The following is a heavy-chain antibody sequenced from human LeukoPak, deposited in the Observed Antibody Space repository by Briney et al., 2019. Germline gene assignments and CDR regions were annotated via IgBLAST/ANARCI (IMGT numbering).Heavy chain of an antibody. V-gene: IGHV3-23*01. J-gene: IGHJ6*02. CDR3: AKNLYCGGGSCYPSALGMDV. CDR1: GFTFSSYA. Sequence: QTGGSLRLSCAASGFTFSSYAMNWVRQAPGKGLEWVSTISGSGGSTYYADSVKGRFTISRDNAKNTVYLQMNSLRAEDTAVYYCAKNLYCGGGSCYPSALGMDVWGQGTTVTVSS. CDR2: ISGSGGST. D-gene: IGHD2-15*01.